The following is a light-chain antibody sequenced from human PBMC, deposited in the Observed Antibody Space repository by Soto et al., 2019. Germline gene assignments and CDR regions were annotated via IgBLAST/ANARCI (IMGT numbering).Light chain of an antibody. CDR2: EGS. Sequence: QSALTQPASVSGSPGQSITISCTGTSSDVGTYNLVSWYQQHPGKAHKLKIYEGSKRPSGVSNRFSGSKSGNTASLTISGLQADDEADYYCCSYAGSSTVVFGGGTKLTVL. J-gene: IGLJ2*01. V-gene: IGLV2-23*01. CDR1: SSDVGTYNL. CDR3: CSYAGSSTVV.